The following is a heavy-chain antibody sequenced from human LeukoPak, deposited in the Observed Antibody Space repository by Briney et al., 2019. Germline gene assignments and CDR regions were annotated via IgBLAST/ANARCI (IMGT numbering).Heavy chain of an antibody. V-gene: IGHV4-59*01. CDR2: IYYSGST. Sequence: SETLSLTCTVSGGSISSYYWSWIRQPPGKGLEWIGYIYYSGSTNYNPSLKSRVTISVDTSKNQFSLKLSSVTAADTAVYYCARAGDYIRASYFDYWGQGTLVTVSS. CDR1: GGSISSYY. J-gene: IGHJ4*02. CDR3: ARAGDYIRASYFDY. D-gene: IGHD4-17*01.